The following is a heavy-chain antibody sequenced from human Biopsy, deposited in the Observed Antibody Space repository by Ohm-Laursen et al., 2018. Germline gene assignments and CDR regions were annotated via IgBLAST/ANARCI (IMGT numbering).Heavy chain of an antibody. CDR2: IFYSGTT. V-gene: IGHV4-61*03. CDR3: ARVGAGAPSIDYFDY. Sequence: SDTLSLTCTVSGASVNTFDFYWAWIRQPPGKGLEWIGYIFYSGTTKYNPSLQSRVTISVDRSKNHFSLELSSVTAADTAVYYCARVGAGAPSIDYFDYWGQGALVTVSS. J-gene: IGHJ4*02. CDR1: GASVNTFDFY. D-gene: IGHD1-26*01.